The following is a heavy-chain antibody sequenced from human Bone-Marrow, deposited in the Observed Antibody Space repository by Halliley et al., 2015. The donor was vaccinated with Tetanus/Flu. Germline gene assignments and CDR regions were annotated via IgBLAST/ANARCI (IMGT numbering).Heavy chain of an antibody. J-gene: IGHJ4*02. Sequence: IGYNYSSGSTKYNPSLKSRVTMSLAPSKNQFSRKLTSGTAADTAVYFCARSRDLGMTTGTLFDFWGQGTLVTVSS. V-gene: IGHV4-59*01. CDR2: NYSSGST. CDR3: ARSRDLGMTTGTLFDF. D-gene: IGHD4-17*01.